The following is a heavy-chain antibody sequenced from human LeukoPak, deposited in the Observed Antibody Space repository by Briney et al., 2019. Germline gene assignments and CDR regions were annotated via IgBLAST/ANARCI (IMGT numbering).Heavy chain of an antibody. CDR3: ARDLDMITFGGVIGFFDY. CDR2: ISSSSSYI. CDR1: GFTFSSYS. D-gene: IGHD3-16*02. V-gene: IGHV3-21*01. Sequence: GGSLRLSCAASGFTFSSYSMNWVRQAPGKGLEWVSSISSSSSYIYYADSVKGRFTISRDNAKNSLYLQMNSLRAEDTAVYYCARDLDMITFGGVIGFFDYWGQGTLVTVSS. J-gene: IGHJ4*02.